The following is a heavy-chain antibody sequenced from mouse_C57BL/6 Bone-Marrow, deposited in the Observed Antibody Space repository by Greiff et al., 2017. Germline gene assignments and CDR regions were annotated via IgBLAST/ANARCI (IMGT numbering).Heavy chain of an antibody. CDR1: GYTFTSYD. CDR2: IYPGSGST. J-gene: IGHJ2*01. D-gene: IGHD2-2*01. CDR3: ARSTMVTTWIDY. Sequence: QVQLQQSGPELVKPGASVKLSCKASGYTFTSYDINWVKQRPGQGLEWIGWIYPGSGSTNYNEKFKSKDTLTVDTSSSTAYMQLSSLTSEDSAVYYCARSTMVTTWIDYWGQGTTLTVSS. V-gene: IGHV1-85*01.